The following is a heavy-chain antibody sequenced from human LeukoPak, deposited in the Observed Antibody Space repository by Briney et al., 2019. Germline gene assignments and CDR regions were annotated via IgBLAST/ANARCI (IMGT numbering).Heavy chain of an antibody. CDR1: GGSFSGYY. J-gene: IGHJ6*02. D-gene: IGHD2-2*01. Sequence: PSETLSLTCAVYGGSFSGYYWSWIRQPPGKGLEWIGEINHSGSTNYNPSLKSRVTISVDTSKNQFSLKLSSVTAADTAVYYCARRPRVRVGYCSSTSCCRYYYYGMDVWGQGTTVTVSS. CDR2: INHSGST. V-gene: IGHV4-34*01. CDR3: ARRPRVRVGYCSSTSCCRYYYYGMDV.